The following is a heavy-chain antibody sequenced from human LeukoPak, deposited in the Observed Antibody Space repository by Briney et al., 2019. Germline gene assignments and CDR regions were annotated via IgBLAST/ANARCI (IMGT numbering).Heavy chain of an antibody. V-gene: IGHV1-69*05. J-gene: IGHJ3*02. CDR3: ARYDVLLDAFDI. CDR1: GGTFSSYA. CDR2: IIPIFGTA. Sequence: GASVKVSCKASGGTFSSYAISWVRQAPGQGLEWMGRIIPIFGTANYAQKFQDRVTITRDRSMSTAYMELSSLRSEDTAMYYCARYDVLLDAFDIWGQGTMVTVSS. D-gene: IGHD3-10*01.